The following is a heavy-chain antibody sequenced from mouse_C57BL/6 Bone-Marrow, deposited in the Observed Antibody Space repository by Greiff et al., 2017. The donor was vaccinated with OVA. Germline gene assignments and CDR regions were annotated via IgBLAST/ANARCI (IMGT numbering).Heavy chain of an antibody. V-gene: IGHV2-2*01. CDR2: IWRGGST. Sequence: QVQLQQSGPGLVQPSQSLSITCTVSGFSLTSYGVHWVRQSPGKGLEWLGVIWRGGSTDYNAAFISRLSISKDNSKSQVFFKMNSLQADDTAIDYCAREGDGILADWGQGTLVTVSA. CDR3: AREGDGILAD. CDR1: GFSLTSYG. D-gene: IGHD2-3*01. J-gene: IGHJ3*01.